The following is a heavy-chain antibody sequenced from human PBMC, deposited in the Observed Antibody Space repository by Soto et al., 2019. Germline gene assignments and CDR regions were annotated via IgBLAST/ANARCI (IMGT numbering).Heavy chain of an antibody. CDR2: IYSGGYT. D-gene: IGHD3-10*01. CDR3: ATDPGGGGY. V-gene: IGHV3-53*01. CDR1: GFTVSNNY. Sequence: EVQLVESGGGLIQPGGSLRLSCAVSGFTVSNNYMSWVRQAPGKGLEGVSVIYSGGYTAYGDSVKGRFTISRDNSKNNLFLQMKSRGPGATAVYSCATDPGGGGYWGQGTLVTVSS. J-gene: IGHJ4*02.